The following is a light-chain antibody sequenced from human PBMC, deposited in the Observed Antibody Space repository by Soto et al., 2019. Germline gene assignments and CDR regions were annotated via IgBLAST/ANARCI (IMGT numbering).Light chain of an antibody. J-gene: IGKJ5*01. Sequence: EIVMTQAPATLSLSPGERAILSCRASQNIHTNLAWYQHTPGQAPRLLFYGSSTRATGLPARFSGSGSGTEFTLTISSLPAEDSAVYYCQHYYNWPRTFGQGTRLEIK. CDR1: QNIHTN. CDR2: GSS. CDR3: QHYYNWPRT. V-gene: IGKV3-15*01.